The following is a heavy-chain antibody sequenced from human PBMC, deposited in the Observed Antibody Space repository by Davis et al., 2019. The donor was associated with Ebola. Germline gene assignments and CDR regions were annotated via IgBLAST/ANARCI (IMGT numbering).Heavy chain of an antibody. Sequence: AASVKVSCKASGYTFISYVMHWVRQAPGQGLEWMGWINAGNGNTKYSQKFQGRVTITRDTSASTAYMELGSLRSEDTAVYYCATVDILLVPAAMPFYYYGMDVWGQGTTVTVSS. D-gene: IGHD2-2*01. J-gene: IGHJ6*02. V-gene: IGHV1-3*01. CDR3: ATVDILLVPAAMPFYYYGMDV. CDR1: GYTFISYV. CDR2: INAGNGNT.